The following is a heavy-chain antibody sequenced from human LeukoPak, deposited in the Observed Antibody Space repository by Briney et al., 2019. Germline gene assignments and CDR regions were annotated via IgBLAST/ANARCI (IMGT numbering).Heavy chain of an antibody. V-gene: IGHV3-20*04. D-gene: IGHD3-10*01. J-gene: IGHJ4*02. CDR3: AKDRGIISDY. Sequence: PGGSLRLSCAASGFTFDDYGMSWVRQAPGKGLEWVSGINWNGGSTGYADSVKGRFTISRDNAKNSLYLQMNSLRVEDTAVYYCAKDRGIISDYWGQGTLVTVSS. CDR2: INWNGGST. CDR1: GFTFDDYG.